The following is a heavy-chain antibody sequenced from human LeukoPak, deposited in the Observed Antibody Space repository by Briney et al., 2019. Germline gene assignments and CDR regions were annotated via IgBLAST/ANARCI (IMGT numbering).Heavy chain of an antibody. CDR2: INLSGGST. D-gene: IGHD4-17*01. CDR1: GYTFTSYY. Sequence: GASVKVSCKASGYTFTSYYMHWVRQSPGQGLEWMGIINLSGGSTSYAQKFQGRVTMTRDTSTSTVYMELSSLRSEDTAVYYCARDLLGDYGYFDYWGEGTLVTVSS. CDR3: ARDLLGDYGYFDY. V-gene: IGHV1-46*03. J-gene: IGHJ4*02.